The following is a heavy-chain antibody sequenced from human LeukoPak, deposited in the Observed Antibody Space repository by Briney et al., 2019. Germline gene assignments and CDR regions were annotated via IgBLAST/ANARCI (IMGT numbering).Heavy chain of an antibody. D-gene: IGHD6-19*01. V-gene: IGHV4-39*07. J-gene: IGHJ4*02. Sequence: NPSETLPLTCSVSGGSISLSYYYWGWIRQPPGKALEWIGSVYYSGTTSYNPSLKSRVTISVDMSKNHFSLRLSSVTAADTAMYYCARGTLYSGWSYYFDYWGQGSQVTVSS. CDR1: GGSISLSYYY. CDR3: ARGTLYSGWSYYFDY. CDR2: VYYSGTT.